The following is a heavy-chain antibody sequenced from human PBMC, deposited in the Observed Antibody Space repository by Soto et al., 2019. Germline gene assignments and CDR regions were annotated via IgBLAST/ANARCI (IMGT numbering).Heavy chain of an antibody. CDR2: ISGSGGST. D-gene: IGHD3-10*01. Sequence: HPGGSLRLSCAASGFTFSSYAMSWVRQAPGKGLEWVSAISGSGGSTYYADSVKGRFTISRDNSKNTLYLQMNSLRAEDTAVYYCARGSTDSYPGSRIFDFWGRGTLVTAPQ. CDR3: ARGSTDSYPGSRIFDF. J-gene: IGHJ4*02. CDR1: GFTFSSYA. V-gene: IGHV3-23*01.